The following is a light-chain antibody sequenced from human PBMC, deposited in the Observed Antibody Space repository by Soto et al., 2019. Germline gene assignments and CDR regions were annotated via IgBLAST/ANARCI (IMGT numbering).Light chain of an antibody. CDR3: QQRSNWPPIT. Sequence: EIVLTQSPAPLFLSPGQRATLSCMASQSVSSCLSWYQKQPGQAPRLSXYDAANRATGIPARFSGSGSGTDLTLAISSLETEHYAVYYCQQRSNWPPITFGQGTRLDIK. J-gene: IGKJ5*01. CDR1: QSVSSC. V-gene: IGKV3-11*01. CDR2: DAA.